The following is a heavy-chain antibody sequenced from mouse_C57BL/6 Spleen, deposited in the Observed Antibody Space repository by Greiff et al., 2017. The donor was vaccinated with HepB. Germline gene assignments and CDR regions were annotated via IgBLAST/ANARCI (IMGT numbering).Heavy chain of an antibody. Sequence: QVQLQQPGAELVKPGASVKLSCKASGYTFTSYWMQWVKQRPGQGLEWIGEIDPSDSYTNYNQKFKGKATLTVDTSSSTAYMQLSSLKSEDSEVYYCARPFYYGSSYAMDYWGQRTSVTVSS. D-gene: IGHD1-1*01. CDR3: ARPFYYGSSYAMDY. CDR1: GYTFTSYW. CDR2: IDPSDSYT. V-gene: IGHV1-50*01. J-gene: IGHJ4*01.